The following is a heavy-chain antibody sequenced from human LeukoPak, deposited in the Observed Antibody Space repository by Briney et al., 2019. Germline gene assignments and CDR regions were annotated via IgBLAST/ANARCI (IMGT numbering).Heavy chain of an antibody. D-gene: IGHD3-10*01. CDR3: AREWDGSGSYYNPRDFDY. V-gene: IGHV4-38-2*02. Sequence: SETLSLTCTVSGYSISSGYYWGWIRQPPGKGLEGIGRIYHSGSTYYNPSLKSRVTISVDTSKNQFSLKLSSVTAADTAVYYCAREWDGSGSYYNPRDFDYWGQGTLVTVSS. CDR1: GYSISSGYY. J-gene: IGHJ4*02. CDR2: IYHSGST.